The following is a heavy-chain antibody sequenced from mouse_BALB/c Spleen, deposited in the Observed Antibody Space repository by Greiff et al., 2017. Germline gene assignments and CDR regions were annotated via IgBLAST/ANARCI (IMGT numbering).Heavy chain of an antibody. D-gene: IGHD2-4*01. V-gene: IGHV1S137*01. J-gene: IGHJ3*01. CDR2: ISTYYGDA. CDR1: GYTFTDYA. Sequence: QVQLKESGAELVRPGVSVKISCKGSGYTFTDYAMHWVKQSHAKSLEWIGVISTYYGDASYNQKFKGKATMTVDKSSSTAYMELARLTSEDSAIYYCAREGNDYDVFAYWGQGTLVTVSA. CDR3: AREGNDYDVFAY.